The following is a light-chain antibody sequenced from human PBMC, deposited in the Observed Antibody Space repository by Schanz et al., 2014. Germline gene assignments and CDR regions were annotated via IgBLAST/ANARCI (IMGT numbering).Light chain of an antibody. Sequence: QSALTQPPSASGSPGQSVTISCTGTSSDVGGYDYVSWYQQHPGKAPKLMIYDVSKRPSGVRDRFSGSKSGNTASLTISGLQAEDEADYYCCSYTSSNTVVFGGGTKLTVL. J-gene: IGLJ2*01. V-gene: IGLV2-8*01. CDR1: SSDVGGYDY. CDR2: DVS. CDR3: CSYTSSNTVV.